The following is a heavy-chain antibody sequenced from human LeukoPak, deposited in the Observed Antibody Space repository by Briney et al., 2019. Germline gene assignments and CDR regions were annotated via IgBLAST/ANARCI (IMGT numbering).Heavy chain of an antibody. CDR1: GFTFSSYE. V-gene: IGHV3-48*03. CDR2: ISSDGSTT. J-gene: IGHJ3*02. Sequence: GGSLRLSCAASGFTFSSYEMNWVRQAPGKGLECVSYISSDGSTTYYVDSVKGRFTISRDNAKNSLFLQMNSLRAEDTALYYCTRDPDPSVAFDTWGQGTMVTVSS. CDR3: TRDPDPSVAFDT. D-gene: IGHD1-14*01.